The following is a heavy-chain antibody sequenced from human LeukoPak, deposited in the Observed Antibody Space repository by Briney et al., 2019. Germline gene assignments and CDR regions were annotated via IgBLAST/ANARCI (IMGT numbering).Heavy chain of an antibody. Sequence: SETLSLTCTVSGGSISSGDYYWSWIRQPPGKGLEWIGYVYYSGSTYYNPSLKSRVTTSVDTSKNQFSLKLSSVTAADTAVYYCVVGWTVYCYYMDVWGKGTTVTVSS. D-gene: IGHD2-2*01. J-gene: IGHJ6*03. CDR2: VYYSGST. CDR1: GGSISSGDYY. CDR3: VVGWTVYCYYMDV. V-gene: IGHV4-30-4*08.